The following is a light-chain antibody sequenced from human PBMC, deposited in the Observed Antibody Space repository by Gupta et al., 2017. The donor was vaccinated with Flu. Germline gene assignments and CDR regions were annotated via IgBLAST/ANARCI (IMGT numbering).Light chain of an antibody. CDR2: GAS. V-gene: IGKV3-20*01. CDR1: QSVNNNY. J-gene: IGKJ1*01. CDR3: QQSGNSPSWT. Sequence: EILLTQSPGTLSLSPGERATLSCRASQSVNNNYLAWYQQKPGQSPRLLIYGASRRATGVPDRFSGGGSGTDFTLTISRLEPEDFAVYYCQQSGNSPSWTFGQGTKVEFK.